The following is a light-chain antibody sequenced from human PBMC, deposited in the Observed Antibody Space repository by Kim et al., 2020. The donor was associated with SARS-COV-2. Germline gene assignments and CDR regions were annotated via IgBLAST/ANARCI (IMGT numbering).Light chain of an antibody. Sequence: QSVLTQPASVSGSPGQSITISCTGTSSDVGTYVETYNLVSWYQQHPGKAPKLMIYEVNERPSGVSNRFSGSKSGNTASLTISGLQAEDEADYYCCSFAGSGTYVFGTGTKVTVL. CDR2: EVN. J-gene: IGLJ1*01. CDR1: SSDVGTYVETYNL. CDR3: CSFAGSGTYV. V-gene: IGLV2-23*02.